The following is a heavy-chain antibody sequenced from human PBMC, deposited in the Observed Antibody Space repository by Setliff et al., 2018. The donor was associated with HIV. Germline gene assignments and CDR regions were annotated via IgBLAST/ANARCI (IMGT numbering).Heavy chain of an antibody. D-gene: IGHD3-22*01. CDR3: ARPNYYDSSGSFDY. J-gene: IGHJ4*02. CDR1: GFAFSDYY. Sequence: GGSLRLSCAASGFAFSDYYMSWIRQAPGKGLEWVSYIRTGSSYTNYADSVKGRFTISRDNAKNSLYLQMNSLRAEDTAVYYCARPNYYDSSGSFDYWGQGTLVTVSS. V-gene: IGHV3-11*06. CDR2: IRTGSSYT.